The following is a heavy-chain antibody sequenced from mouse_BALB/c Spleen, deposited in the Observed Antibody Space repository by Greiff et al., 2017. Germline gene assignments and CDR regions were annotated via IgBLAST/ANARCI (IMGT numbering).Heavy chain of an antibody. D-gene: IGHD1-1*01. V-gene: IGHV2-9*02. CDR3: AKFSDYGRGAIDY. J-gene: IGHJ4*01. CDR1: GFSLTSYG. Sequence: VKVVESGPGLVAPSQSLSITCTVSGFSLTSYGVHWVRQPPGKGLEWLGVIWAGGSTNYNSALMSRLSISKDNSKSQVFLKMNSLQTDDTAMYYCAKFSDYGRGAIDYWGQGTSVTVSS. CDR2: IWAGGST.